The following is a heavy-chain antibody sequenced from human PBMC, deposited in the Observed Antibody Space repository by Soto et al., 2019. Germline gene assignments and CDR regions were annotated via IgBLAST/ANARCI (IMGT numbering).Heavy chain of an antibody. V-gene: IGHV4-39*01. J-gene: IGHJ5*02. CDR2: VHYSGSS. D-gene: IGHD3-9*01. CDR3: ARHLRTGTGWFYP. Sequence: QLQLQESGPGLVKPSETLSLTCTVSGGSISYSAYYWAWIRQPPGKGLEWIGNVHYSGSSYYNPSLKSRVTISVDTSKNQFSLKLRSVTAADTAVYYSARHLRTGTGWFYPLGQGTLVTVSS. CDR1: GGSISYSAYY.